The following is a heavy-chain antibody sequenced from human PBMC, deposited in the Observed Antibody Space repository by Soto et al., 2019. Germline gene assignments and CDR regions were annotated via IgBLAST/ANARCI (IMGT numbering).Heavy chain of an antibody. CDR2: TSFSGYT. CDR3: VRGGNPYHYATSGPGTFDK. D-gene: IGHD3-22*01. V-gene: IGHV4-30-4*01. CDR1: GDSVSGGDSY. J-gene: IGHJ4*02. Sequence: QVQLQESGPGLVKPSQTLSLTCTVSGDSVSGGDSYWSWIRQPPGKALEWIGYTSFSGYTSYTPSLKSRVTRSVDMSKSPFSLRLTSVTAADTAIYYCVRGGNPYHYATSGPGTFDKWGQGTLVSVSS.